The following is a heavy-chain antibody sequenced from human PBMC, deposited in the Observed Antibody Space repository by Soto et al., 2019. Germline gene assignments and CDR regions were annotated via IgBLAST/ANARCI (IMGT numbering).Heavy chain of an antibody. Sequence: QVQLEQSGAEVKNPGASVKVSCKASGYTFTSYYMHWVRQAPGQGLEWMGVINPGGGITSYAENLRGRVTMTRDTSTSTAYMELSSLRSEDTAIYYCARGLAVAYSPALLWGQGTLLTVYS. V-gene: IGHV1-46*01. CDR1: GYTFTSYY. CDR3: ARGLAVAYSPALL. CDR2: INPGGGIT. D-gene: IGHD6-19*01. J-gene: IGHJ4*02.